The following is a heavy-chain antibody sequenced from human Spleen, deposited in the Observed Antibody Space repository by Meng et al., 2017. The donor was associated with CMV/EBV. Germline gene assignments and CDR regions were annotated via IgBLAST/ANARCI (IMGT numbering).Heavy chain of an antibody. Sequence: YGFNWVRQAPGQGLECMGGIIPAVGAPNYAQKFQGRVTITTDESTNTVFMELSSLRSDDTAVYYCARARSNVYYYDSSGGRDAFDIWGQGTMVTVSS. J-gene: IGHJ3*02. D-gene: IGHD3-22*01. V-gene: IGHV1-69*05. CDR1: YG. CDR2: IIPAVGAP. CDR3: ARARSNVYYYDSSGGRDAFDI.